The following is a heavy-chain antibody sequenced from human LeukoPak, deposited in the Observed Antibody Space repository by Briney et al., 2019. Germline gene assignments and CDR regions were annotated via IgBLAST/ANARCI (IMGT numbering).Heavy chain of an antibody. D-gene: IGHD2-2*03. CDR3: AREKMDIVVVPATTIYYFYYMDV. CDR1: GFTFSSDS. V-gene: IGHV3-21*01. J-gene: IGHJ6*03. Sequence: PGGSLRLSCAVSGFTFSSDSMNWVRQAPGKGLEWVSSISSSSSYIYYADSVKGRFTISRDNAKNSLYLQMNSLRAEDTAVYYCAREKMDIVVVPATTIYYFYYMDVWRKGTTVTISS. CDR2: ISSSSSYI.